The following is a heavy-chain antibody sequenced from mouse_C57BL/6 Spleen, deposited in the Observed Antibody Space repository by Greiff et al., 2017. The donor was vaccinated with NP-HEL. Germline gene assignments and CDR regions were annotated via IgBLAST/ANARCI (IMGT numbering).Heavy chain of an antibody. Sequence: QVQLQQSGPELVKPGASVKISCKASGYAFSSSWMNWVKQRPGKGLEWIGRIYPGDGDTNYNGKFKGKATLTADKSSSTAYMQLSSLTSEDSAVYFCASYYSNYVGWGQGTLVTVSA. CDR3: ASYYSNYVG. J-gene: IGHJ3*02. CDR2: IYPGDGDT. V-gene: IGHV1-82*01. D-gene: IGHD2-5*01. CDR1: GYAFSSSW.